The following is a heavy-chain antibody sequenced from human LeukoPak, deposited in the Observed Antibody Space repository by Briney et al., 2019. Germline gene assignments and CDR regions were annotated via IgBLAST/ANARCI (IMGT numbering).Heavy chain of an antibody. CDR2: IYYSGST. CDR1: GGSISSYY. J-gene: IGHJ3*02. D-gene: IGHD4-23*01. Sequence: SETLSLTFTVSGGSISSYYWSWIRQPPGKGLEWIGYIYYSGSTNYNPSLKSRVTISVDTSKNQFSLKLSSVTAADTAVYYCARVKRTTVVTPDGAFDIWGQGTMVTVSS. V-gene: IGHV4-59*08. CDR3: ARVKRTTVVTPDGAFDI.